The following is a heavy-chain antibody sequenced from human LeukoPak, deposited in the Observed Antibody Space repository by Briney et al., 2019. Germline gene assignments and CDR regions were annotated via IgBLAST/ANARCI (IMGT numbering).Heavy chain of an antibody. CDR3: ARDAGGSSAYWYFDL. Sequence: GGSLRLSCAASGFTVSSNYMNWLRQAPGKGLEWVSFISFSGTTIYYADSVKGRFTISRDNAKNSLYLQINSLRAEDTAVYYCARDAGGSSAYWYFDLWGRGTLVTVSS. J-gene: IGHJ2*01. D-gene: IGHD3-16*01. V-gene: IGHV3-48*03. CDR1: GFTVSSNY. CDR2: ISFSGTTI.